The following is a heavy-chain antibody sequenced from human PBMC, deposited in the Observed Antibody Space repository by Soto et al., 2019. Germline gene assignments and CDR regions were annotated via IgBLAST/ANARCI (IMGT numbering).Heavy chain of an antibody. CDR3: AQVYADYYDSSGYYFDAFDI. CDR1: GFTFSSYA. CDR2: ISGSGGST. Sequence: PGGSLRLSCAASGFTFSSYAMSWVRQAPGKGLEWVSAISGSGGSTYYAHSRKGPFTISRDNSKNTLYLQKNCLRAEDTAVYYCAQVYADYYDSSGYYFDAFDIWGKGTMVTVS. D-gene: IGHD3-22*01. V-gene: IGHV3-23*01. J-gene: IGHJ3*02.